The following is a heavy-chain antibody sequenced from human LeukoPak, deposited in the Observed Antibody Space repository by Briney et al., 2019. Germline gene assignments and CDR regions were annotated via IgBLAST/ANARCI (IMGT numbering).Heavy chain of an antibody. V-gene: IGHV4-59*01. D-gene: IGHD2-15*01. CDR3: ARDWAGYCSGGSCYSPAFDI. CDR1: GGSISSYY. J-gene: IGHJ3*02. CDR2: IYYSGST. Sequence: SETLSLTCTVSGGSISSYYWSWIRQPPGKGLEWIGYIYYSGSTNYNPSLKSRVTISVDTSKNQFSLKPSSVTAADTAVYYCARDWAGYCSGGSCYSPAFDIWGQGTMVTVSS.